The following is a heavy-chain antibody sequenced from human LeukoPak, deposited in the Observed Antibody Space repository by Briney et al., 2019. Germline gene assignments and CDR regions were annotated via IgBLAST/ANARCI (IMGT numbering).Heavy chain of an antibody. CDR3: ARGRYCSSTSCPGRFDP. Sequence: SETLSLTCTVSGGSISSYYWSWIRQPAGKGLEWIGRIYTSGTTHYNPSLKSRVTMSVDTSKNQFSLKLSSVTAADTAVYYCARGRYCSSTSCPGRFDPWGQGTLVTVSS. CDR2: IYTSGTT. CDR1: GGSISSYY. V-gene: IGHV4-4*07. J-gene: IGHJ5*02. D-gene: IGHD2-2*01.